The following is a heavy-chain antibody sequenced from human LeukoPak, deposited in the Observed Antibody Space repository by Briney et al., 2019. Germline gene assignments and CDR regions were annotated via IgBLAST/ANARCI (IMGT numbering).Heavy chain of an antibody. CDR1: GFTVSSNY. CDR2: IYSGGST. Sequence: SGGSLRLSCAASGFTVSSNYMSWVRQAPGKGLEWVSVIYSGGSTYYADSVKGRFTISRDNSKNTLYLQMNSLRAEDTAVYYCAREPDDDYGMDVWGQGTTVTVSS. CDR3: AREPDDDYGMDV. J-gene: IGHJ6*02. D-gene: IGHD1-1*01. V-gene: IGHV3-53*01.